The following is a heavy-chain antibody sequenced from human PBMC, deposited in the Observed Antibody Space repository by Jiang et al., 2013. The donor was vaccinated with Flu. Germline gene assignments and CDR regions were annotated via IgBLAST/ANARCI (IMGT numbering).Heavy chain of an antibody. D-gene: IGHD5-24*01. J-gene: IGHJ6*02. CDR2: IYTSGST. V-gene: IGHV4-61*02. Sequence: GPGLVKPSQTLSLTCTVSGGSISSGSYYWSWIRQPAGKGLEWIGRIYTSGSTNYNPSLKSRVTISVDTSKNQFSLKLSSVTAADTAVYYCARDPQMATPTWDYYYGMDVWGQGTTVTVSS. CDR1: GGSISSGSYY. CDR3: ARDPQMATPTWDYYYGMDV.